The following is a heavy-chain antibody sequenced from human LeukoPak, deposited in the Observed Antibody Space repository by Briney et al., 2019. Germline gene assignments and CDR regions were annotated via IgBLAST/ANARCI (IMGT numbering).Heavy chain of an antibody. CDR3: ASSRDLYLDAFTSYWYFDV. J-gene: IGHJ2*01. CDR2: INDSGHG. CDR1: GASFRAYY. Sequence: SETLFLTCAVYGASFRAYYWSWIRQAPGKGLGWIGEINDSGHGRYNASLKSRVTMSVDTSKNQLSLKLKSVTAADTAVYYCASSRDLYLDAFTSYWYFDVWGRGSLVTVSS. D-gene: IGHD3-16*01. V-gene: IGHV4-34*01.